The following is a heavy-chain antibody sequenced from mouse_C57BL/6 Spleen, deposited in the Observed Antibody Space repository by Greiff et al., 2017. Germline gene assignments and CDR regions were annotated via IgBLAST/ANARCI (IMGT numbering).Heavy chain of an antibody. CDR3: ARTYIYAMDY. V-gene: IGHV1-9*01. CDR1: GYTFTGYW. CDR2: ILPGSGST. D-gene: IGHD5-1*01. Sequence: QVQLQQSGAELMKPGASVKLSCKATGYTFTGYWIEWVKQRPGHGLEWIGEILPGSGSTNYNEKFKGKATFTADTSSHTAYMRLSSLTTAASALYYCARTYIYAMDYWGQGTSVTVSS. J-gene: IGHJ4*01.